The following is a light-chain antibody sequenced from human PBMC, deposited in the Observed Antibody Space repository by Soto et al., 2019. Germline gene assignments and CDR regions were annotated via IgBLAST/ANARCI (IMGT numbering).Light chain of an antibody. CDR3: QQFDKVPLIFT. Sequence: DIQMTQSPSSLSASVGDRVTIACQASQDIRNYLNWYQQKPGKAPKVLIYGASNLETGVPSRFSGSGSGTNFTLTISNLHPEDIATYYCQQFDKVPLIFTFGPGTKVDIK. CDR1: QDIRNY. V-gene: IGKV1-33*01. CDR2: GAS. J-gene: IGKJ3*01.